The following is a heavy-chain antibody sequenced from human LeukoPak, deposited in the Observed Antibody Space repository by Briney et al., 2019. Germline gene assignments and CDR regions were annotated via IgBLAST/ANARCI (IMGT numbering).Heavy chain of an antibody. V-gene: IGHV1-69*13. D-gene: IGHD3-22*01. CDR2: IIPIFGTA. Sequence: ASVKVSCKASGGTFISYAISSVRHAPGQGVEWMGWIIPIFGTANYAQKFQRRVTITADESTSTAYMELSSLKSEDTTVYYCATAAYYYDSSGYWGGYYYYYYMDVWGKGTTVTVSS. CDR1: GGTFISYA. CDR3: ATAAYYYDSSGYWGGYYYYYYMDV. J-gene: IGHJ6*03.